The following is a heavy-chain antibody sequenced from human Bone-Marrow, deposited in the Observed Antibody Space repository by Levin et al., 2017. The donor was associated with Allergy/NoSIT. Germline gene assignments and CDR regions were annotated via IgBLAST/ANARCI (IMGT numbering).Heavy chain of an antibody. CDR3: SRFGGFDV. CDR2: IRSKAYDGTT. D-gene: IGHD3-10*01. CDR1: GFTFGDYA. Sequence: SCTTSGFTFGDYAMSWFRQAPGKGLEWLSFIRSKAYDGTTEYAASVKGRFTISRDDSISIAYLQMNSLKTEDTAVYYCSRFGGFDVWGQGTLVTVSS. J-gene: IGHJ4*02. V-gene: IGHV3-49*03.